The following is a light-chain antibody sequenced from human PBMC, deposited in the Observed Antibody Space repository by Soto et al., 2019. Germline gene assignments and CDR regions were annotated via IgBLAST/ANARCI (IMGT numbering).Light chain of an antibody. J-gene: IGKJ2*01. Sequence: DIVMTQSPDSLAVSLGERVTINCKSSQSVLYSSNNKNYLAWYQQKPGQPPKLLIYWASARESGVPDRFSGSGSGTDFTLTISSLQAEDVAFYYCQQYYSTQYTFGQGTKLEIK. V-gene: IGKV4-1*01. CDR2: WAS. CDR1: QSVLYSSNNKNY. CDR3: QQYYSTQYT.